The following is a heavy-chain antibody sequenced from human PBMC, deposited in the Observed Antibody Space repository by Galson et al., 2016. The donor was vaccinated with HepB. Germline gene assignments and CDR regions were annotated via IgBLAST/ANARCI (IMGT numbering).Heavy chain of an antibody. Sequence: SLRLSCAASGFTFSSYAMHWVRQAPGKGLEWVAVIERDGGNKHYADSVKGRFTVSRDNSKNTLYLQMNSLRPEDTAVYYCAKAGSGPAVMSVYRYFYYYGMDVWGKGTTVTVSS. CDR3: AKAGSGPAVMSVYRYFYYYGMDV. CDR2: IERDGGNK. J-gene: IGHJ6*04. CDR1: GFTFSSYA. V-gene: IGHV3-30*18. D-gene: IGHD6-19*01.